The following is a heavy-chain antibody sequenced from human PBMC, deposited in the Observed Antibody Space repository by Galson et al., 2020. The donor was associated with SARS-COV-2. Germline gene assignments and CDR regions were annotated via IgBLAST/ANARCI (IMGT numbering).Heavy chain of an antibody. J-gene: IGHJ2*01. CDR1: GYSFTSYW. Sequence: HGESLKISCKGSGYSFTSYWIGWVRQMPGKGLEWMGIIYPSDSYTNYSPSFQGHVTISADKSISTAYLQWSSLKASDTAMYYCAKQGIAVNWYFDLWGRGTLVTVSS. CDR2: IYPSDSYT. CDR3: AKQGIAVNWYFDL. V-gene: IGHV5-10-1*01. D-gene: IGHD6-19*01.